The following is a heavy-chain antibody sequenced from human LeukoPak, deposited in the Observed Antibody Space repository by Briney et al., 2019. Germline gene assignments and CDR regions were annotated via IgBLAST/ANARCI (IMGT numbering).Heavy chain of an antibody. CDR1: GGIFSNQA. CDR3: AKGATVGKEALHI. V-gene: IGHV1-69*04. Sequence: EASVKVSCKASGGIFSNQAITWVRQAPGQGLEWMGRIIPMIGTAKSAQRFQGRVTFTADTSTNTAYMELSSLTSEDTAFYYCAKGATVGKEALHIWGQGALVTVSS. J-gene: IGHJ3*02. D-gene: IGHD1-14*01. CDR2: IIPMIGTA.